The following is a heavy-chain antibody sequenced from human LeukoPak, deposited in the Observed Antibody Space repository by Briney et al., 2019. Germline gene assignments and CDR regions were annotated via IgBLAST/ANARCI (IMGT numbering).Heavy chain of an antibody. J-gene: IGHJ4*02. V-gene: IGHV1-46*01. CDR1: GYTFTSYA. D-gene: IGHD2-8*01. Sequence: WASVKVSCKASGYTFTSYAMNWVRQAPGQGLEWMGIIYPGGGSTSYAQKFQGRVTMTRDMSTSTVYMELSSLRSEDTAVYYCARDNDFDYWGQGTLVTVSS. CDR2: IYPGGGST. CDR3: ARDNDFDY.